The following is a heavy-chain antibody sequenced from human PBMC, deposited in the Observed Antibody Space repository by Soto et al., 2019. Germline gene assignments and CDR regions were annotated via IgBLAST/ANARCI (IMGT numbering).Heavy chain of an antibody. CDR1: GYTFISYD. J-gene: IGHJ4*02. Sequence: QVQLVQSGAEMKKPGASVKVSCKASGYTFISYDINWVRQATGQGLEWMGWMNPNSGNTGFAQKFKGRVTMTRNTSISTAYMELSSLRSEDTAIYYCARGKSHRGIDYWGQGTLVTVSS. V-gene: IGHV1-8*01. CDR3: ARGKSHRGIDY. D-gene: IGHD2-21*01. CDR2: MNPNSGNT.